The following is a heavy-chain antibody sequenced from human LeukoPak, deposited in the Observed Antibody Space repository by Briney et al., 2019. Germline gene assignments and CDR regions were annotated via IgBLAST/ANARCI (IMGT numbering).Heavy chain of an antibody. CDR1: GFTSNNAW. J-gene: IGHJ4*02. CDR2: IKTNIDGETT. Sequence: GGSLRLSCAASGFTSNNAWMNWVRRAPGKGLEWVGRIKTNIDGETTDYAAPLKGRFTISRDDSKNTLYLQMNSLKTEDTAVYYCTTGPSGYDYSSDYWGQGTLVTVSS. CDR3: TTGPSGYDYSSDY. V-gene: IGHV3-15*01. D-gene: IGHD3-10*01.